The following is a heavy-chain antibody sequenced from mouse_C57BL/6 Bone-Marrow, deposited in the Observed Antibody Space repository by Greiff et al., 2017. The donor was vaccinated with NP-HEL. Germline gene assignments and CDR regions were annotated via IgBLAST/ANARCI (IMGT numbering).Heavy chain of an antibody. D-gene: IGHD1-1*01. CDR1: GFNIKNTY. V-gene: IGHV14-3*01. Sequence: EVKLQESVAELVRPGASVKLSCTASGFNIKNTYMHWVKQRPEQGLEWIGRIDPANGNTKYAPKFQGKATITADTSSNTAYLQLSSLTSEDTAIYYCAPHYYGSSYKYFDVWGTGTTVTVSS. CDR3: APHYYGSSYKYFDV. CDR2: IDPANGNT. J-gene: IGHJ1*03.